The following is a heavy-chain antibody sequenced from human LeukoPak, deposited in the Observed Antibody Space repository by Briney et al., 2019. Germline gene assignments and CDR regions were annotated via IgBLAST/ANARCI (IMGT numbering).Heavy chain of an antibody. CDR1: GFTFDDYA. V-gene: IGHV3-9*01. Sequence: GRSLRLSCAASGFTFDDYAMHWVRQAPGKGLEWVSGISWNSGYTDYADSVEGRFTISRDNAKNSLYLQMNSLRAEDTALYYCAKGYCSGGTCRHYFDFWGQGTLVTVSS. D-gene: IGHD2-15*01. J-gene: IGHJ4*02. CDR2: ISWNSGYT. CDR3: AKGYCSGGTCRHYFDF.